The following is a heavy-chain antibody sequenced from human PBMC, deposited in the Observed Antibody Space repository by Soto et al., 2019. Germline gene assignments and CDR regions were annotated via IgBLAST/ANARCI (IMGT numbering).Heavy chain of an antibody. V-gene: IGHV4-31*03. CDR1: GCPVSSGGYY. CDR3: AYTALALPPHYYYGMDV. J-gene: IGHJ6*02. D-gene: IGHD2-21*02. Sequence: SETLSLTCTVSGCPVSSGGYYWSWIRQHPGKGQEWIGYIYYSGSTYYNPSLKSRVTISVDTSKNQFSLKLSSVTAADTAVYYCAYTALALPPHYYYGMDVWGEGTTATVA. CDR2: IYYSGST.